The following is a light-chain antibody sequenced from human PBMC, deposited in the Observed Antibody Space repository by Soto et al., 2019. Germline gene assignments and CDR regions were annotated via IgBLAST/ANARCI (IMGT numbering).Light chain of an antibody. CDR3: CSYVGSSTHVV. Sequence: QSVLTQPASVSGSPGQSITISCTGTSSDVGSYNLVSWYQQHPGKAPKLMIYEGSKRPSGVSNRFSGSKSGNTASLTTSGLQAEDEADYYCCSYVGSSTHVVFGGGTQLTVL. CDR2: EGS. CDR1: SSDVGSYNL. J-gene: IGLJ2*01. V-gene: IGLV2-23*01.